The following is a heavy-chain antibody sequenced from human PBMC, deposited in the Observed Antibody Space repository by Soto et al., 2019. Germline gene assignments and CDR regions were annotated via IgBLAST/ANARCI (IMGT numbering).Heavy chain of an antibody. D-gene: IGHD3-22*01. CDR1: GFTFDDYA. V-gene: IGHV3-9*01. J-gene: IGHJ4*02. Sequence: DVHLVESGGGLVQPGRSLRLSCAASGFTFDDYAMHWVRQAPGKGLEWVSGISWNSGSIGYADSVKGRFTISRDNAKNPRYLQMNILRAEDTALYYCAKWTGGYGYWGQGTLVTVSS. CDR3: AKWTGGYGY. CDR2: ISWNSGSI.